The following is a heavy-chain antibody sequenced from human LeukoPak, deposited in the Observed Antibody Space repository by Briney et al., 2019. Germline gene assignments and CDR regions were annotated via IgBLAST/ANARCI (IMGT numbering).Heavy chain of an antibody. CDR3: ARGGSGWGFDY. CDR1: GGSISSSSYY. J-gene: IGHJ4*02. V-gene: IGHV4-39*01. Sequence: SETLSLTCTVSGGSISSSSYYWRWIRQPPGKGLEWIGSIYYSGSTYYNPFLKSRVTISVDTSKNQFSLKLSSVTAADTAVYYCARGGSGWGFDYWGQGTLVTVSS. CDR2: IYYSGST. D-gene: IGHD6-19*01.